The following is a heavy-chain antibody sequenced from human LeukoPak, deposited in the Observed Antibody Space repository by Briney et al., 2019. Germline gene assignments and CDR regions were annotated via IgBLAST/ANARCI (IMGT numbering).Heavy chain of an antibody. J-gene: IGHJ5*02. V-gene: IGHV4-38-2*02. D-gene: IGHD3-22*01. CDR1: GYSISSGYY. CDR3: ARASTRDITMIVAHSRRYNWFDP. CDR2: IYHSGST. Sequence: PSETLSLTCTVSGYSISSGYYWDWIRQPPGKGLEWIGAIYHSGSTYYNPSLKSRVTISVDTSKNQFSLKLSSVTAADTAVYYCARASTRDITMIVAHSRRYNWFDPWGQGTLVTVSS.